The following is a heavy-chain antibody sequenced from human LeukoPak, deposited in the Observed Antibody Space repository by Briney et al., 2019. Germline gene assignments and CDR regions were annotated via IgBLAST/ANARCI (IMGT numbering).Heavy chain of an antibody. CDR1: GVSITSDTYY. D-gene: IGHD3-3*01. CDR3: ARTRDFWSAYFDY. J-gene: IGHJ4*02. V-gene: IGHV4-30-2*01. CDR2: ILHSGST. Sequence: PSEILSLTCAVSGVSITSDTYYWSWIRQPPGKGLEWIGYILHSGSTYHNPSLKSRVTILVDTSKNQFSLKLSSVTAADTAVYFCARTRDFWSAYFDYWGQGILVTVSS.